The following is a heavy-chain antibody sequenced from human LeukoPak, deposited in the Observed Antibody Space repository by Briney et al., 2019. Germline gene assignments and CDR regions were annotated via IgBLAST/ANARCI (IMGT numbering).Heavy chain of an antibody. Sequence: SETLSLTCTVSGGSISSSSYYWGWIRQPPGKGLEWIGSIYYSGSTYYNPSLKSRVTISVDTSKNQFSLKLSSVTAADTAEYYCARLNRRDGYNWYYWGQGTLVTVSS. V-gene: IGHV4-39*01. D-gene: IGHD5-24*01. J-gene: IGHJ4*02. CDR2: IYYSGST. CDR3: ARLNRRDGYNWYY. CDR1: GGSISSSSYY.